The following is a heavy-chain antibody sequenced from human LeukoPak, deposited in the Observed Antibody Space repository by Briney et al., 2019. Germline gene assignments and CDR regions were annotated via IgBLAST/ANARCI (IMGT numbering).Heavy chain of an antibody. D-gene: IGHD6-19*01. Sequence: GGSLRLSCAASGFTVSSNYMSWVRQAPGKGLEWVSVIYSGGSTYYADSVKGRFTISRDNAKNSLYLQMNSLRVEDTAVYYCVRGGTVADPSRLWGQGTLVTVSS. CDR3: VRGGTVADPSRL. V-gene: IGHV3-53*01. J-gene: IGHJ4*02. CDR2: IYSGGST. CDR1: GFTVSSNY.